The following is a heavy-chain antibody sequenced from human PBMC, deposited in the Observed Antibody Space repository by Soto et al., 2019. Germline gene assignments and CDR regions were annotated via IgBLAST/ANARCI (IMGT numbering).Heavy chain of an antibody. CDR2: INHSGST. Sequence: SETLSLTCAVYGGSFSGYYWSRIRQPPGKGPEWIGEINHSGSTNYNPSLKSRVTISVDTSKNQFSLKLSSVTAADTAVYYCARGWSYGSGSYYLDYWGQGTLVTVSS. CDR1: GGSFSGYY. J-gene: IGHJ4*02. D-gene: IGHD3-10*01. CDR3: ARGWSYGSGSYYLDY. V-gene: IGHV4-34*01.